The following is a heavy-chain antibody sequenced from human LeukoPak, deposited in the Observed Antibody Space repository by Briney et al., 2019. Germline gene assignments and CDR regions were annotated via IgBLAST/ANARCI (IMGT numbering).Heavy chain of an antibody. CDR3: ARDRRESSKPNDAFDI. V-gene: IGHV4-59*01. J-gene: IGHJ3*02. Sequence: SETLSLTCSVSGGSISSYYWSLIRQPPGKGLEWIGYIYYTGSTNYNPSLESRATISIDTSKKQLSLKLRSVTAADTAVYYCARDRRESSKPNDAFDIWGQGTMVTVSS. D-gene: IGHD4-11*01. CDR2: IYYTGST. CDR1: GGSISSYY.